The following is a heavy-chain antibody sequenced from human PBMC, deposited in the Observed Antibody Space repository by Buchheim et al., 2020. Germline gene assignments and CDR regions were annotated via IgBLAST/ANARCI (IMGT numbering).Heavy chain of an antibody. CDR3: ARVDYDSSGYYGAYYYYYYMDV. Sequence: QVQLQESGPGLVKPSETLSLTCTVSGGSISSYYWSWIRQPPGKGLEWIGYIYYSGSTNYNPSLKRRVTISVDTSKNQFPLKLSSVTAADTAVYYCARVDYDSSGYYGAYYYYYYMDVWGKGTT. D-gene: IGHD3-22*01. CDR2: IYYSGST. CDR1: GGSISSYY. V-gene: IGHV4-59*01. J-gene: IGHJ6*03.